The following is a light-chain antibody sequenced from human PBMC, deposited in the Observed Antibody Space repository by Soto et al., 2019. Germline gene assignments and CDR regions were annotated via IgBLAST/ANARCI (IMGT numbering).Light chain of an antibody. Sequence: ESVWPQSPSRLSVSAGEIATLSCRASQSLSSSYLAWYPKKAGQPPRLLMFRSSDRAAGVPDRFSVSGSGTDFTLTISSLQPEDFSTYYCQQSYSTPLTFGQGTRLEIK. J-gene: IGKJ5*01. CDR3: QQSYSTPLT. CDR1: QSLSSSY. V-gene: IGKV3-20*01. CDR2: RSS.